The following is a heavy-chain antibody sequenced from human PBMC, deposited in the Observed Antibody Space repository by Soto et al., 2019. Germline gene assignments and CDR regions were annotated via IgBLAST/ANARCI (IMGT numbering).Heavy chain of an antibody. CDR1: GGSISSYY. Sequence: SETLSLTCTVSGGSISSYYWSWIRQPPGKGLEWIGYIYYSGSTNYNPSLKSRVTISVDTSKNQFSLKLSSVTAADTAVYYCARGDYYDRRGRNYWGREPRFTVS. CDR2: IYYSGST. J-gene: IGHJ4*02. CDR3: ARGDYYDRRGRNY. D-gene: IGHD3-22*01. V-gene: IGHV4-59*01.